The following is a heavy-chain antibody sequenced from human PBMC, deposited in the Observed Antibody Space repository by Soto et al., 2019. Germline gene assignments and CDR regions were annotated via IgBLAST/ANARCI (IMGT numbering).Heavy chain of an antibody. Sequence: SETLSLTCTVSGGSISSGDYYWSWIRQPPGKGLEWIGYIYYSGSTYSNPSLKSRVTISRDTSKNQFSLNLSSVTAADTAVYYCAREMGLAPTGTSMYFDYWGQGTLVTVSS. CDR3: AREMGLAPTGTSMYFDY. CDR2: IYYSGST. CDR1: GGSISSGDYY. J-gene: IGHJ4*02. V-gene: IGHV4-30-4*01. D-gene: IGHD3-9*01.